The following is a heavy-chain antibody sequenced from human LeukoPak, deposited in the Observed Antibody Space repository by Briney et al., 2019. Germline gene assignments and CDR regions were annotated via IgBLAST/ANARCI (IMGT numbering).Heavy chain of an antibody. CDR2: IRSKANSYAT. J-gene: IGHJ6*03. CDR3: TRTQYNWNPNYYYYMDV. V-gene: IGHV3-73*01. D-gene: IGHD1-20*01. CDR1: GFTFSGSA. Sequence: GGSLRLSCAASGFTFSGSAMHWVRQASGKGLEWVGRIRSKANSYATAYAASVKGRFTISRDDSKNTAYLQMNSLKTEDTAVYYCTRTQYNWNPNYYYYMDVWGKGTTVTVSS.